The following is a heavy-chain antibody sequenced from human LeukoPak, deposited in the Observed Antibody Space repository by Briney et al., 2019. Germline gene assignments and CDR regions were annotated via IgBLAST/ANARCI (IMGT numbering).Heavy chain of an antibody. J-gene: IGHJ4*02. V-gene: IGHV3-7*01. CDR3: ARLKEIPVFGVVTKSTSYFDY. Sequence: GGSLRLSCAASGFTFTNYWMSWVRQAPGKGLELVANIKQDRSEKYYVDSVKGRFTISRDNAKNSLYLQMNSLRAEDTAVYYCARLKEIPVFGVVTKSTSYFDYWGQGTLVTVSS. CDR2: IKQDRSEK. CDR1: GFTFTNYW. D-gene: IGHD3-3*01.